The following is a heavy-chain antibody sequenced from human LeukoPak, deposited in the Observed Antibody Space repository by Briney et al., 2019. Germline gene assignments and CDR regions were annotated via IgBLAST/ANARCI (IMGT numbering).Heavy chain of an antibody. Sequence: GGSLRLSCAASGFTFSNYWMHWVRQVLGKGLVWVSRINDDGSATFYADSVKGRFTISRDNSKNTLYLQMNSLRAEDTAVYYCAKASRFGYSYGPREYFYYMDVWGKGTTVTISS. V-gene: IGHV3-74*01. CDR1: GFTFSNYW. CDR3: AKASRFGYSYGPREYFYYMDV. CDR2: INDDGSAT. J-gene: IGHJ6*03. D-gene: IGHD5-18*01.